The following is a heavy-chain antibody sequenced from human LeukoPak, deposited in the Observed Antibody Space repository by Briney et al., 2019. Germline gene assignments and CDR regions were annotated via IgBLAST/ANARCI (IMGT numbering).Heavy chain of an antibody. J-gene: IGHJ3*02. CDR2: MNGDGTSI. D-gene: IGHD3-3*01. CDR1: GFTFRSLW. CDR3: ARSATDAFDI. V-gene: IGHV3-74*01. Sequence: GGSLRLSCAASGFTFRSLWMHWVRQDPGKGLVWVSHMNGDGTSISYADSVKGRFTISRDNAKNTLYLQMNRLKAEDTAVYYCARSATDAFDIWGQGTMATVSS.